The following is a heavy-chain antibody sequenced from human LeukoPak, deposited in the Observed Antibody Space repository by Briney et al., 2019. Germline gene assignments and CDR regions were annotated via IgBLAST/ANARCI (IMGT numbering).Heavy chain of an antibody. J-gene: IGHJ5*02. D-gene: IGHD2-15*01. CDR3: ARGSDIVVVVAATNWFDP. CDR2: IYHSGST. Sequence: PSETLSLTCAVSGGSISSSNWWSWVRQPPGKGLEWIGEIYHSGSTNYNPSLKSRVTISVDKSKNQFSLKLSSVTAADTAVYYCARGSDIVVVVAATNWFDPWGQGTLVTVSS. CDR1: GGSISSSNW. V-gene: IGHV4-4*02.